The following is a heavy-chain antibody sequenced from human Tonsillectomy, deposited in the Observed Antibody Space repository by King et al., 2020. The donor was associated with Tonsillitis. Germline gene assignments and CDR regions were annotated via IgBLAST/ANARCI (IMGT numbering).Heavy chain of an antibody. D-gene: IGHD2-15*01. CDR1: GGSISGGAYY. J-gene: IGHJ5*02. CDR2: IYYSGNT. V-gene: IGHV4-31*03. Sequence: QLQESGPGLVKPSQTLSLTCTVSGGSISGGAYYWSGIRQHPGKGLEWIGYIYYSGNTYYNLSLKSRLTISVDTSKSQFSLKLSSVTAADTAVYYCAGYEGGVFDLWGQGTPVTVSS. CDR3: AGYEGGVFDL.